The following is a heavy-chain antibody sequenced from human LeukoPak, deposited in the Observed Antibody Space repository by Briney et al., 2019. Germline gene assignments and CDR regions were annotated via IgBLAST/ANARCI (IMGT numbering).Heavy chain of an antibody. V-gene: IGHV3-21*01. CDR1: GFTFSSYS. Sequence: GGSLRLSCAASGFTFSSYSMNWVRQAPGKGLEWVSSISSSSSYIYYADSVKGRFTISRGNAKNSLYLQMNSLRAEDTAVYYCARDFGDYYDSSGPNRPSFDYWGQGTLVTVSS. CDR2: ISSSSSYI. CDR3: ARDFGDYYDSSGPNRPSFDY. D-gene: IGHD3-22*01. J-gene: IGHJ4*02.